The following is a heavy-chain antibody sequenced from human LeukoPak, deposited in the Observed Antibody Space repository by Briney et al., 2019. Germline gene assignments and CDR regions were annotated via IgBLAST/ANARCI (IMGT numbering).Heavy chain of an antibody. V-gene: IGHV4-34*01. D-gene: IGHD3-16*01. J-gene: IGHJ6*02. Sequence: SETLSLTCAVYGGSFSGYYWSWIRQPPGKGLEWIGEINHSGSTNYNPSLKSRVTISVDTSKNQFSLKLSSVTAADTAVYYCARGPQFGYYYYGMDVWGQGTTVTASS. CDR1: GGSFSGYY. CDR3: ARGPQFGYYYYGMDV. CDR2: INHSGST.